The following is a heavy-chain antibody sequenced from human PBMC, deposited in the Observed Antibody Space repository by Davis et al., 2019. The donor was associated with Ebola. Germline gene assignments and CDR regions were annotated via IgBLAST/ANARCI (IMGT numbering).Heavy chain of an antibody. Sequence: AASVKVSCKASGYTFTGFYIHWARHAPGQGLEWLGWINPNTGGTNLAQKFQGWVTLTRDTSITTTYMEVSRLKSDDTALYYCARESLPGTKDLDFWGQGTMVTVSS. V-gene: IGHV1-2*04. D-gene: IGHD6-13*01. CDR2: INPNTGGT. CDR3: ARESLPGTKDLDF. CDR1: GYTFTGFY. J-gene: IGHJ3*01.